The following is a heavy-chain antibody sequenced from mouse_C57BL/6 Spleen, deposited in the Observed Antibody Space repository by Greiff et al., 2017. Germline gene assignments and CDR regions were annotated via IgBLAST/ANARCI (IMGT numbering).Heavy chain of an antibody. CDR1: GYAFSSYW. CDR3: ARRPY. J-gene: IGHJ2*01. V-gene: IGHV1-80*01. CDR2: IYPGDGDT. Sequence: VQLQQSGAALVQPGASVKISCKASGYAFSSYWMTWVKQRPGKGLEWIGQIYPGDGDTNYNGKLKGKSKLTADKSSSTAYMQLSSLTSEDSAVYFCARRPYWGQGTTLTVSS.